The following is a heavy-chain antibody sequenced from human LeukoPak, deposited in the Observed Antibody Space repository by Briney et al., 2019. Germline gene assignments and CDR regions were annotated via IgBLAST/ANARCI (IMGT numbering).Heavy chain of an antibody. CDR3: AKRSRLDYDFWSGYYTDYYGMDV. Sequence: PGGSLRLSCAASGFTFSSYAMSWVRQAPGKGLEWVSAISGSGGSTYYADSVKGRFTISRDNSKNTLYLQMNSLRAEDTAVYYCAKRSRLDYDFWSGYYTDYYGMDVWGQGTRSPSP. CDR1: GFTFSSYA. V-gene: IGHV3-23*01. J-gene: IGHJ6*02. D-gene: IGHD3-3*01. CDR2: ISGSGGST.